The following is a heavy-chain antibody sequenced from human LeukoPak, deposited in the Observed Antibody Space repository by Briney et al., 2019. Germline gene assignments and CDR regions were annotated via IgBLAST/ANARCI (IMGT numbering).Heavy chain of an antibody. CDR2: IYPGDSDT. CDR3: ARHRPHTDSNSVADYYFDY. J-gene: IGHJ4*02. V-gene: IGHV5-51*01. Sequence: GEPRHTSSMGSGYSFTTYWIGWVRQIPGKGLGWMGIIYPGDSDTKYSSSFQGQVTISADKAISTTYLQWSNLKASDTAMYYCARHRPHTDSNSVADYYFDYWGQGTLVTVSS. CDR1: GYSFTTYW. D-gene: IGHD6-19*01.